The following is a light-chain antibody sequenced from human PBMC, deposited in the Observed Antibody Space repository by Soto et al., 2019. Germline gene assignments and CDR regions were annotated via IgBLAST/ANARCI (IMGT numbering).Light chain of an antibody. V-gene: IGKV3-15*01. CDR3: PQYNNWPSFT. CDR2: GAS. J-gene: IGKJ3*01. CDR1: QSVSSN. Sequence: DIVMTQSPATLSVSPGERATLSCRASQSVSSNLAWYQQKPGQAPRLLVYGASTRATGIPARFSGSGSGTEFILTISSLQSEDFALYYCPQYNNWPSFTFGPGTKVDIK.